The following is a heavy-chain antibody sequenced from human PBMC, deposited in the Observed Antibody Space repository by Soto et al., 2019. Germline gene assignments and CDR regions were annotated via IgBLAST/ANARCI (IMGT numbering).Heavy chain of an antibody. CDR2: ISYDGSNK. Sequence: QVQLVESGGGVVQSGRSLRLSCAASGFTFSSYAMHWVRQAPGKGLEWVAVISYDGSNKYYADSVKGRFTISRDNSKNTLYLQMNSLRAEDTAVYYCARETYSSGWTPTFDYWGQGTLVTVSS. J-gene: IGHJ4*02. V-gene: IGHV3-30-3*01. CDR1: GFTFSSYA. D-gene: IGHD6-19*01. CDR3: ARETYSSGWTPTFDY.